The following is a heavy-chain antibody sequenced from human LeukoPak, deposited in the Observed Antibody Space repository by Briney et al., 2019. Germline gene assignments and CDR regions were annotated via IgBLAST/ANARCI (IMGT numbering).Heavy chain of an antibody. Sequence: VKVSCKASGYTFTGYYMHWVRQAPGQGREWMEWIYSKSGGTNYAQKFQSRVTMTRDRSITTAFMELNILKSDDTAVYYCVRDGYSGGAFDIWGQGTMVTVSS. CDR1: GYTFTGYY. CDR3: VRDGYSGGAFDI. V-gene: IGHV1-2*02. D-gene: IGHD5-12*01. J-gene: IGHJ3*02. CDR2: IYSKSGGT.